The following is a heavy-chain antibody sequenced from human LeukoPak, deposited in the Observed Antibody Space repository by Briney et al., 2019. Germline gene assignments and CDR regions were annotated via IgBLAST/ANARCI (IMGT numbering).Heavy chain of an antibody. J-gene: IGHJ4*02. CDR1: GFTFSSYW. V-gene: IGHV3-74*01. D-gene: IGHD5-18*01. Sequence: PGGSLRLSCAASGFTFSSYWMHWVRQAPGKGLVWVSRINSDGGSTSYADSVKGRFTISRDNAKNTLYLQMNSLRAEDTAVYYCARAPRPAMVTNGQDYWGQGTLVTVSS. CDR2: INSDGGST. CDR3: ARAPRPAMVTNGQDY.